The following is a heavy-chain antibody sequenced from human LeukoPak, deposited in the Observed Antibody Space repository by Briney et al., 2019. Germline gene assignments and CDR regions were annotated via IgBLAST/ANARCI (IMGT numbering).Heavy chain of an antibody. CDR3: ARDSGFSGTQRGEY. CDR2: ISYDGSNK. CDR1: GFTFNNYA. D-gene: IGHD3/OR15-3a*01. V-gene: IGHV3-30*04. J-gene: IGHJ4*01. Sequence: PGGSLRLSCAASGFTFNNYAMHWVRQAPGKGLEWVAVISYDGSNKYYTDSAKGRFTISRDNSKNTLYLQMNSLRSEDTAVYFCARDSGFSGTQRGEYWGHGTLVTVSS.